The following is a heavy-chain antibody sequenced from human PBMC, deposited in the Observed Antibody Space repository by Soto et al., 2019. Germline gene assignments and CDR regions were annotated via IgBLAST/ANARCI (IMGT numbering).Heavy chain of an antibody. CDR1: GGSISSRNW. CDR3: AKDRLWGSSDRGAPDDFEV. V-gene: IGHV4-4*02. CDR2: IYQSGST. D-gene: IGHD6-6*01. Sequence: SETLSLTCTVSGGSISSRNWWGWLRQSPTKGLEWIGEIYQSGSTNYNPSLESRVTISVDKSKNQFSLELTSLTAADTAVYYCAKDRLWGSSDRGAPDDFEVWGQGTMVTVSS. J-gene: IGHJ3*01.